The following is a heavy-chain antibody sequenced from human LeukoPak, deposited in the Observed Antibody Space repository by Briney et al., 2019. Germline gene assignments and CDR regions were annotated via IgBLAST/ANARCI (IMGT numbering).Heavy chain of an antibody. CDR3: ARAVPLVVVAANGDKHWFDP. CDR2: IYPGDSDT. J-gene: IGHJ5*02. Sequence: AESLKISCKGSGYSFTSYWIGWVRQMPGKGLEWMGIIYPGDSDTRYSPSFQGQVTIPADKSISTAYLQWSSLKASDTAMYYCARAVPLVVVAANGDKHWFDPWGQGTLVTVSS. D-gene: IGHD2-15*01. CDR1: GYSFTSYW. V-gene: IGHV5-51*01.